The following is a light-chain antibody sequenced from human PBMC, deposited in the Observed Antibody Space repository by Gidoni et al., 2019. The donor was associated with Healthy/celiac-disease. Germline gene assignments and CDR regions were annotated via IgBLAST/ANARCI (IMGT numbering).Light chain of an antibody. Sequence: IVLTQSPGTLSLSPGERATLSCRASQSVSSSYLAWYQQKPGQAPRLLIYGASSRATGITDRFSGSGSGTDFTLTISRLEPEDFAVYYCQQYGSSPRTFGPGTKVDIK. CDR3: QQYGSSPRT. CDR2: GAS. CDR1: QSVSSSY. J-gene: IGKJ3*01. V-gene: IGKV3-20*01.